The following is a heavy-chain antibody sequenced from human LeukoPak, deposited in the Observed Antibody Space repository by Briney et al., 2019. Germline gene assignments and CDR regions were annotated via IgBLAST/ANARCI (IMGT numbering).Heavy chain of an antibody. J-gene: IGHJ4*02. CDR3: ASFYYDSSGYYFGY. D-gene: IGHD3-22*01. Sequence: PSETLSLTCAVSGGSISSGGYSWSWIRQTPGKGLEWIAYIHDSGSTYYNPSLKSRVTISVDTSKNQFSLKLSSVTAADTAVYYCASFYYDSSGYYFGYWGQGTLVTVSS. CDR2: IHDSGST. CDR1: GGSISSGGYS. V-gene: IGHV4-30-4*07.